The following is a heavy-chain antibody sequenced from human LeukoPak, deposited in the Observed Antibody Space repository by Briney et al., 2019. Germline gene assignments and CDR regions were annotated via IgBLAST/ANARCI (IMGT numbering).Heavy chain of an antibody. Sequence: GGSLRLSCAASGFTFRDYYMSWIRQAPGKGLEWVSYISSSGSYTKKADSVEGRFTISRENAKNSLYLQMNSLRSGDTAVYYCARGGYSGFDVWGQGTVVTVSS. V-gene: IGHV3-11*06. D-gene: IGHD5-12*01. J-gene: IGHJ3*01. CDR3: ARGGYSGFDV. CDR1: GFTFRDYY. CDR2: ISSSGSYT.